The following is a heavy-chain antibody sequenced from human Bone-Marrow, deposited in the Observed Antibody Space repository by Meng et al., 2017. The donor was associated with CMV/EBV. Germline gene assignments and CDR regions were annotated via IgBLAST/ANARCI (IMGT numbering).Heavy chain of an antibody. CDR3: ARGGPYWFDP. D-gene: IGHD3-16*01. Sequence: ITKDSVSSNRATWSWIRQSPSRGLEWLGRTYYRSKWNNDYAISVKSRMTINPDTSKNQFSLHLNSVTPEDTAVYYCARGGPYWFDPWGQGTLVTVSS. CDR1: KDSVSSNRAT. J-gene: IGHJ5*02. V-gene: IGHV6-1*01. CDR2: TYYRSKWNN.